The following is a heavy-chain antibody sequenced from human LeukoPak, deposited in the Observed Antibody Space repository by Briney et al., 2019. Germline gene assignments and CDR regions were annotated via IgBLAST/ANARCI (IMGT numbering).Heavy chain of an antibody. D-gene: IGHD3-10*01. V-gene: IGHV3-30*18. J-gene: IGHJ5*02. Sequence: GGSLRLSCAASGFTFSSYGMHWVRQAPGKGLEWVAVISYDGSNKYYADSVKGRFTISRDNSKNTLYLQMNSLRAEDTAVYYCAKDPRGGFGESFNWFDPWGQGTLVTVSS. CDR2: ISYDGSNK. CDR1: GFTFSSYG. CDR3: AKDPRGGFGESFNWFDP.